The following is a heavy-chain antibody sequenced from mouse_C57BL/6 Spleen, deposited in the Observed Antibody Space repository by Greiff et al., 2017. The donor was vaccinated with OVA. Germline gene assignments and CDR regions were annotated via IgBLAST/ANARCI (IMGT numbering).Heavy chain of an antibody. D-gene: IGHD2-12*01. CDR2: IDPEDGDT. Sequence: VQLQQSGAELVRPGASVKLSCTASGFNIKDYYMHWVKQRPEQGLEWIGRIDPEDGDTEYAPTFQGKATMTADTSSNTAYLQPSSLTSENNAVYYCTRGYDDDGGFDYWGQGTTLTVSS. CDR3: TRGYDDDGGFDY. V-gene: IGHV14-1*01. J-gene: IGHJ2*01. CDR1: GFNIKDYY.